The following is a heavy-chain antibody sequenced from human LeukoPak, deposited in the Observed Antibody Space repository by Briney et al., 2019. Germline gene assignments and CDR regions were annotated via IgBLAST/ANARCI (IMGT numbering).Heavy chain of an antibody. D-gene: IGHD3-3*01. J-gene: IGHJ4*02. Sequence: SVKVSCKASGGTFSNYVITWVRQAPGQGLEWMGGIIPILGTTNYAPKFQGRVTLTADESTSTAYMELSSLRSEDTALYYCARGITIFGVVRTYFDYWGQGTLVTVSS. V-gene: IGHV1-69*13. CDR1: GGTFSNYV. CDR2: IIPILGTT. CDR3: ARGITIFGVVRTYFDY.